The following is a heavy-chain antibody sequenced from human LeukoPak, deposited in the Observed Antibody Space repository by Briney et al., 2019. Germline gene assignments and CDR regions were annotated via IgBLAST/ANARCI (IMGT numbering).Heavy chain of an antibody. CDR3: ARDSSDFWSGYYIV. D-gene: IGHD3-3*01. V-gene: IGHV3-74*01. J-gene: IGHJ4*02. CDR1: GFTFSGYW. CDR2: INSDGRST. Sequence: GGSLRLSCAASGFTFSGYWMHWVRQAPGKGLVWVSRINSDGRSTSYADSVKGRFTISRDNAKNTLYLQMNSLRAEDTAVYYCARDSSDFWSGYYIVWGQGTLVTVSS.